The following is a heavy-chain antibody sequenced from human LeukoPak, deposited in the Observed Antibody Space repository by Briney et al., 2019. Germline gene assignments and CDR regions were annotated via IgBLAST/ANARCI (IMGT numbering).Heavy chain of an antibody. D-gene: IGHD2-21*02. V-gene: IGHV3-53*01. Sequence: GGSLRLSCAISGFTVSSNHMSWVRQAPGKGLEWVSVIYNDGNTYYTDSVKGRFTISRDNSKNTVFLQMNSLRAEDTAMYYCARDREVVTARAQMDVWGKGTTVTVSS. CDR3: ARDREVVTARAQMDV. CDR1: GFTVSSNH. CDR2: IYNDGNT. J-gene: IGHJ6*04.